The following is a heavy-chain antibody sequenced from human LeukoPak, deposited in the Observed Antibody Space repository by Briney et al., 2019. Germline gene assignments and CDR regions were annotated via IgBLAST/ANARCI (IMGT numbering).Heavy chain of an antibody. D-gene: IGHD5-24*01. CDR1: GGTFSSYA. J-gene: IGHJ6*02. Sequence: SVKVSCKASGGTFSSYAISWVRQAPGQGLEWMGRIIPIPGIANYAQKFQGRVTITADKSTSTAYMELSSLRSEDKAVYYCAREGKMAAKVYYYYGMDVWGQGTTVTVSS. CDR2: IIPIPGIA. V-gene: IGHV1-69*04. CDR3: AREGKMAAKVYYYYGMDV.